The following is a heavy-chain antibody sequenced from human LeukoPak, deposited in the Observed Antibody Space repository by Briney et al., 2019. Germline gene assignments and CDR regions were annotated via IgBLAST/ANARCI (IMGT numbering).Heavy chain of an antibody. V-gene: IGHV3-74*01. Sequence: GGSLRLSCAASGFTFSSYWMHWVRHAPGKGLVWVSRINSDGSSTSYADSVKGRFTISRDNAKNTLYPQMNSLRAEDTAVYYCARDREGYIPNDWGQGTLVTVSS. D-gene: IGHD6-13*01. J-gene: IGHJ4*02. CDR2: INSDGSST. CDR3: ARDREGYIPND. CDR1: GFTFSSYW.